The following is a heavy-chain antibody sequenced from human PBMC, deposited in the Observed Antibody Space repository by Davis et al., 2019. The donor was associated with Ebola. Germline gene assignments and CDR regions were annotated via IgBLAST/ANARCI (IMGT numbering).Heavy chain of an antibody. V-gene: IGHV4-34*01. CDR1: GGSFSGYN. D-gene: IGHD3-16*01. CDR3: ARAVITGGQ. J-gene: IGHJ4*02. Sequence: MPSETLSLTCAVYGGSFSGYNWYWIRQPPGKGLEWIGEINHSGSTNYNPSLKSRVTISVDTSKNQFSLKLNSVTAADTAIYYCARAVITGGQWGQGTLVTVSS. CDR2: INHSGST.